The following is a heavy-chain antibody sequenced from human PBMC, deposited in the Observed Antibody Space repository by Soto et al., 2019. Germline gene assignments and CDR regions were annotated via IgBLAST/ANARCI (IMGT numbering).Heavy chain of an antibody. CDR2: FDPEDGET. D-gene: IGHD5-18*01. Sequence: GASVKVSCKASGYTFTSYGISWVRQAPGKGLEWMGGFDPEDGETIYAQKFQGRVTMTEDTSTDTAYMELSSLRSEDTAVYYCVAGYSYGHWYFDLWGRGTLVTVSS. J-gene: IGHJ2*01. CDR3: VAGYSYGHWYFDL. V-gene: IGHV1-24*01. CDR1: GYTFTSYG.